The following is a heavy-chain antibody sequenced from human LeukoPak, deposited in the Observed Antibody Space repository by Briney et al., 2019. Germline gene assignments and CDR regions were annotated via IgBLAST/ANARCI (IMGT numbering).Heavy chain of an antibody. CDR2: IYPGDSDT. D-gene: IGHD6-19*01. Sequence: GESLKISCKGSGYSFTSYWIGWVRQMPGKGLEWMGIIYPGDSDTRYSPSFQGQVTISADKSISTAYLQWSSLKASDTAMYYCARQPYSSGWYRLFDYWGQGTLVTVSS. V-gene: IGHV5-51*01. CDR3: ARQPYSSGWYRLFDY. J-gene: IGHJ4*02. CDR1: GYSFTSYW.